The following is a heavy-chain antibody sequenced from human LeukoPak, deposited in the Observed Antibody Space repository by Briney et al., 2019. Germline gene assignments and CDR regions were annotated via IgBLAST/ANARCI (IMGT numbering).Heavy chain of an antibody. D-gene: IGHD6-19*01. CDR3: TTDPQRSGWRYNWFDH. J-gene: IGHJ5*02. V-gene: IGHV3-15*01. CDR1: GFTFSNAW. CDR2: IKSKTDGRTT. Sequence: GGSLRLSCAASGFTFSNAWMSWVRQAPGKGLEWVGRIKSKTDGRTTDYAAPVKGRFTISRADSKNTLYLQMNSLKTEDTAVYYCTTDPQRSGWRYNWFDHWGQGTLVTVSS.